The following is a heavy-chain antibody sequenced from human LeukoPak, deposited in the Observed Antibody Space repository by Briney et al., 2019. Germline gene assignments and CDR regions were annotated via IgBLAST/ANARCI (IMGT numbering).Heavy chain of an antibody. J-gene: IGHJ5*02. D-gene: IGHD5-18*01. Sequence: SETLSLTCTVSGGSISSYYWSWIRQPPGKGLEWIGYIYYSGSTNYNPSLKSRVTISVDTSKNQFSLKLSSVTAADTAVYYCARGGVQLWLRNWFDPWGQGTLVTVSS. CDR3: ARGGVQLWLRNWFDP. V-gene: IGHV4-59*12. CDR2: IYYSGST. CDR1: GGSISSYY.